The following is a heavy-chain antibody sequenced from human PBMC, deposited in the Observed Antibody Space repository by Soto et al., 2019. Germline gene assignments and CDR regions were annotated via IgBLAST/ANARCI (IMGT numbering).Heavy chain of an antibody. J-gene: IGHJ4*02. D-gene: IGHD3-22*01. CDR1: GFTFSSYS. V-gene: IGHV3-21*01. Sequence: PVGSLRLSCAASGFTFSSYSMNWVRQAPGKGLEWVSSISSSSSYIYYADSVKGRFTISRDNAKNSLYLQMNSLRAEDTAVYYCARDGDYDSSGYFYWGQGTLVTVSS. CDR2: ISSSSSYI. CDR3: ARDGDYDSSGYFY.